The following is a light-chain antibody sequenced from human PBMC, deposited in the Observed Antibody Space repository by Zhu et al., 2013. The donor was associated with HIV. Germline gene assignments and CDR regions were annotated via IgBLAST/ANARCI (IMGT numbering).Light chain of an antibody. V-gene: IGKV3-11*01. J-gene: IGKJ4*01. CDR3: QQGSSWPLT. CDR2: DTS. Sequence: EIVLTQSPATLSLSPGERATLSCRASQSVSGYLAWYQQRPGQAPRLLIYDTSKRATGIPARFTGSGSGTDFTLTISSLEPEDFAIYYCQQGSSWPLTFGGGTKVEI. CDR1: QSVSGY.